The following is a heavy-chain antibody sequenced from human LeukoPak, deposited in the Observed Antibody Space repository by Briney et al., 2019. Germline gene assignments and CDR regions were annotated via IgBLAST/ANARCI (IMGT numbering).Heavy chain of an antibody. CDR1: GFTFRNYG. V-gene: IGHV3-30*18. Sequence: GGSLRLSCAASGFTFRNYGMHWVRQAPGKGPEWVAVISYDGGVKHYADSVKGRFTISRDNAKNTLFLEISSPREDDTAVCYCGKVLSSLLYCYAMDVWGQGTTVIVSS. J-gene: IGHJ6*02. D-gene: IGHD2/OR15-2a*01. CDR3: GKVLSSLLYCYAMDV. CDR2: ISYDGGVK.